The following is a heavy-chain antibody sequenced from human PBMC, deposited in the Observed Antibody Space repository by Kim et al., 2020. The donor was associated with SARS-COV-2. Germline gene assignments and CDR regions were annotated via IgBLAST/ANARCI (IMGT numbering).Heavy chain of an antibody. V-gene: IGHV4-31*02. CDR3: ARGHNYGYNDY. D-gene: IGHD6-25*01. J-gene: IGHJ4*02. CDR2: NT. Sequence: NTYYTPSLRSRLSISVDTSNNQFSLRLSSASAADTAVYYCARGHNYGYNDYWGQGSLVTVSS.